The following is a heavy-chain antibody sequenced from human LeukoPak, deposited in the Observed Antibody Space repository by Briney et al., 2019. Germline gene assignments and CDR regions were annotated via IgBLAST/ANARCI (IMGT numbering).Heavy chain of an antibody. CDR2: ISGGGRST. V-gene: IGHV3-23*01. J-gene: IGHJ4*02. CDR3: ARERYFDY. Sequence: PGGSQRLSCAASGFTFSTCAMSWVRQAPGKGLEWVSTISGGGRSTDYADSVKGQFTISRDNSKNTLYLQMNSLRAEDTAVYHCARERYFDYWGQGTLVTVSS. CDR1: GFTFSTCA.